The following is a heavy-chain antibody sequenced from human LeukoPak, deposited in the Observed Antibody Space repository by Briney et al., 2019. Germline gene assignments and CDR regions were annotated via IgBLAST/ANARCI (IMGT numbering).Heavy chain of an antibody. Sequence: PGGSLRLSCAASGFTFSSYGMHWVRQAPGKGLEWVAFIRYDGSNKYYADSVKGRFTISRDNSKNTLYLQMNSLRAEDTAVYYCAKDFVGLAVAGIDYWGQGTLVTVSS. CDR1: GFTFSSYG. V-gene: IGHV3-30*02. D-gene: IGHD6-19*01. CDR3: AKDFVGLAVAGIDY. J-gene: IGHJ4*02. CDR2: IRYDGSNK.